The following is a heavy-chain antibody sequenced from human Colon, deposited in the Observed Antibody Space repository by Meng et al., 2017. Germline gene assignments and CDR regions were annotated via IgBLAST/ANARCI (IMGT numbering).Heavy chain of an antibody. V-gene: IGHV4-4*03. Sequence: ESAPALVMPPVTLSLPCAVSGGSISSSNWWSWVRQPPGKGLEWIGEIYHSGSTNYNPSLKSRVTISVDKSKNQFSLKLSSVTAADTAVYYCASGRKYCSSTSCYGQFDYWGQGTLVTVSS. D-gene: IGHD2-2*01. CDR3: ASGRKYCSSTSCYGQFDY. CDR1: GGSISSSNW. CDR2: IYHSGST. J-gene: IGHJ4*02.